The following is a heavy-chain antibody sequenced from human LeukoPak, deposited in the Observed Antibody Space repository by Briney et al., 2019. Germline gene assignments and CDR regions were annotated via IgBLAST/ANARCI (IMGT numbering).Heavy chain of an antibody. V-gene: IGHV3-9*01. Sequence: GGSLRLSCAASGFSFDDYAMLWVRQAPGKGLEWVSGISWNSGSIGYADSVKGRFTISRDNAKNSLYLQMNSLRAEDTALYYCAKLYSSGYSTHLFDYWGQGTLVTVSS. D-gene: IGHD3-22*01. CDR1: GFSFDDYA. CDR2: ISWNSGSI. CDR3: AKLYSSGYSTHLFDY. J-gene: IGHJ4*02.